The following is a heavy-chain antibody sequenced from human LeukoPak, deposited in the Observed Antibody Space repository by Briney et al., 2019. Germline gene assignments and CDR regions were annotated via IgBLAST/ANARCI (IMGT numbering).Heavy chain of an antibody. J-gene: IGHJ1*01. CDR1: GFTFDDYA. CDR3: AKDRDAYNLRYFQH. V-gene: IGHV3-9*01. Sequence: GGSLRLSCAASGFTFDDYAMHWVRQAPGKGLEWVSGISWNSGSIGYADSVKGRFTISRDNAKNSLYLQMNSLRPEDTALYYCAKDRDAYNLRYFQHWGQGTLVTVSS. D-gene: IGHD5-24*01. CDR2: ISWNSGSI.